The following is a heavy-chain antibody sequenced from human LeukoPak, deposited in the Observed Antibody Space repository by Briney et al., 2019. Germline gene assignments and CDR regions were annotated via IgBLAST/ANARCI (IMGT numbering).Heavy chain of an antibody. D-gene: IGHD6-25*01. V-gene: IGHV1-8*03. J-gene: IGHJ4*02. CDR1: GYTFTSYD. CDR3: ARDFGGPYSSDWNGVDY. CDR2: MNPNSGNT. Sequence: ASVNVSCKASGYTFTSYDINWVRQATGQGLEWMGWMNPNSGNTGYAQKFQGRVTITRNTSISTAYVELSSLRSEDTAVYYCARDFGGPYSSDWNGVDYWGQGTLVTVSS.